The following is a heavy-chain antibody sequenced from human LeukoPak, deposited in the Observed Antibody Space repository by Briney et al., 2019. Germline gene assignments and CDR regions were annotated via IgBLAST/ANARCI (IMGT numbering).Heavy chain of an antibody. J-gene: IGHJ4*02. CDR1: GFTFSNDW. D-gene: IGHD1-26*01. V-gene: IGHV3-74*01. CDR2: ISSDGTTT. Sequence: GGSLRLSCAVSGFTFSNDWMHWVRRAPGKGLVWVSRISSDGTTTNYADSVKGRFTISRDNAKNTLYLQMDSLRAEDTAVYYCAGRLSFDYWGQGTLVTVSS. CDR3: AGRLSFDY.